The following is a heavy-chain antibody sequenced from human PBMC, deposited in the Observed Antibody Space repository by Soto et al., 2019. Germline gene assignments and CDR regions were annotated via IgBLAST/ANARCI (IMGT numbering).Heavy chain of an antibody. CDR2: IWYDGSNK. CDR3: ARDPLDSGYCSGGSCYSGFWLDY. Sequence: GGSLRLSFAASGFTFSSYGMHWVRQAPGKGLEWVAVIWYDGSNKYYADSVKGRFTISRDNSKNTLYLQMNSLRAEDTAVYYCARDPLDSGYCSGGSCYSGFWLDYWGQGTLVTVSS. V-gene: IGHV3-33*01. J-gene: IGHJ4*02. D-gene: IGHD2-15*01. CDR1: GFTFSSYG.